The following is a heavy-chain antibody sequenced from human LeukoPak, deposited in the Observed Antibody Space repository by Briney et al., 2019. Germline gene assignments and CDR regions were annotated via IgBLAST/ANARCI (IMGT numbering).Heavy chain of an antibody. Sequence: GGSLRLSCAGSGFTFSDFWMTWVRQTPGKGLEWVSAISGSGGSTYYADSVKGRFTISRDNSKNTLYLQMNSLRAEDTAVYYCAKGPRYDFWSGPGSYFDYWGQGTLVTVSS. V-gene: IGHV3-23*01. D-gene: IGHD3-3*01. J-gene: IGHJ4*02. CDR3: AKGPRYDFWSGPGSYFDY. CDR1: GFTFSDFW. CDR2: ISGSGGST.